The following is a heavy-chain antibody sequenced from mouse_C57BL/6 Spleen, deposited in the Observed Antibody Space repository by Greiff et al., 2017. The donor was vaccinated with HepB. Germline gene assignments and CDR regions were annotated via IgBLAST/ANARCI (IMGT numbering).Heavy chain of an antibody. V-gene: IGHV1-50*01. Sequence: QVQLQQSGAELVKPGASVKLSCKASGYTFTSYWMQWVKQRPGQGLEWIGEIDPSDSYTNYNQKFKGKATLTVDTSSSTAYMQLSSLTSEDSAVYYCARSSNYYGSSSHWYFDVWGTGTTVTVSS. CDR3: ARSSNYYGSSSHWYFDV. CDR2: IDPSDSYT. J-gene: IGHJ1*03. CDR1: GYTFTSYW. D-gene: IGHD1-1*01.